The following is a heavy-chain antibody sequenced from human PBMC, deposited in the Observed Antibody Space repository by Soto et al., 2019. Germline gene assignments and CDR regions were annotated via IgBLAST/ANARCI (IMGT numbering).Heavy chain of an antibody. V-gene: IGHV4-59*01. Sequence: PSETLSLTCTGSGGSSSSYHWSWIRQPPGKGLEWVGYIYYSGSTNYNPSPKSRVTISVATSKNQFSLKLSSVTAADTAVYYCARFPRGYRCGHFDYWGQGSLVTVSS. CDR3: ARFPRGYRCGHFDY. CDR1: GGSSSSYH. D-gene: IGHD5-18*01. CDR2: IYYSGST. J-gene: IGHJ4*02.